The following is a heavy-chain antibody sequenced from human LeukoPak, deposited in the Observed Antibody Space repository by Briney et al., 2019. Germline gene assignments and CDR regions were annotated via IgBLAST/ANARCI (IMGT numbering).Heavy chain of an antibody. V-gene: IGHV3-21*01. CDR1: GFTFSSYS. J-gene: IGHJ4*02. CDR3: ARLIAVAGTFDY. D-gene: IGHD6-19*01. Sequence: NPGGSLRLSCAASGFTFSSYSMNWVRQAPEKGLEWVSSISSSSSYIYYADPVKGRFTISRDNAKNSLYLQMNSLRAEDTAVYYCARLIAVAGTFDYWGQGTLVTVSS. CDR2: ISSSSSYI.